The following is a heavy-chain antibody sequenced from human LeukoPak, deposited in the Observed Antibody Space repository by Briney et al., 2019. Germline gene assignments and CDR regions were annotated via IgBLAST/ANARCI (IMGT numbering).Heavy chain of an antibody. CDR3: ARAPDPYRMDV. CDR1: GFTVCTSY. J-gene: IGHJ6*02. Sequence: PGGSLRLSCADSGFTVCTSYMSSGCQAPGKGLEWVSYISSSSTYTSYADSVKGRITISRDNAKSSLYLQMNRLRAEDTAVYYCARAPDPYRMDVWGQGTTVTVSS. V-gene: IGHV3-11*05. CDR2: ISSSSTYT.